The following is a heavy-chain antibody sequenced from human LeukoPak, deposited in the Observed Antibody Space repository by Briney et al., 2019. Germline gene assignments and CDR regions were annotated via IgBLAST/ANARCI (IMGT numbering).Heavy chain of an antibody. D-gene: IGHD3-22*01. CDR3: AKDTLAYYDSRGFYSPFHH. CDR1: GYTFSSYA. J-gene: IGHJ1*01. CDR2: INPSGGST. V-gene: IGHV1-46*01. Sequence: ASVKVSRKASGYTFSSYAMNWVRQAPGQGLEWMGIINPSGGSTSYAQKFQGRVTMTRNTSISTAYMELSSLRSEDTALYYCAKDTLAYYDSRGFYSPFHHWGQGTLVTVSS.